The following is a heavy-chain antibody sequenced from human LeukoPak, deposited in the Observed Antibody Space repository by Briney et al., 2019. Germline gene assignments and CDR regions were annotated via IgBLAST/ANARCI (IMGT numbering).Heavy chain of an antibody. J-gene: IGHJ4*02. CDR1: GYTFTNYA. CDR3: AKWGDYDILTGYYVPDY. V-gene: IGHV3-23*01. D-gene: IGHD3-9*01. Sequence: GGSLRLSCVASGYTFTNYAMSWVRQAPGKGLEWVSAITGSDGSSYYADSVKGRFTISRDNSKNTLYLQVNSLRAEDTAVYYCAKWGDYDILTGYYVPDYWGQGTLVTVSS. CDR2: ITGSDGSS.